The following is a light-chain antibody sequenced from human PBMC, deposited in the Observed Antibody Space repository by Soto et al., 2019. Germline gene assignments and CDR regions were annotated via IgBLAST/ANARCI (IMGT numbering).Light chain of an antibody. CDR3: QEYNNWPFT. V-gene: IGKV3D-15*01. Sequence: EIVITQAPATLSVSPGERATLSCRASQSLSSSVAWYQQKPGQVPRLLIYGASTRATGIPARFSGSRSGTEFTLTISSLQSEDFAVYYCQEYNNWPFTFGPGTKVDIK. CDR1: QSLSSS. CDR2: GAS. J-gene: IGKJ3*01.